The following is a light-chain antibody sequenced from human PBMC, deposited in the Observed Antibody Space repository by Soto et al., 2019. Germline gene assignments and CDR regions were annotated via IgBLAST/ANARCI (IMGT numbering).Light chain of an antibody. CDR1: QDISVY. Sequence: DIPMTQSPSSLYASVGDRVTITCRASQDISVYLAWYQQKPGQVPKLLIYSASTLQAGVPSRISGSGSGTDFTLTISSLQPEDAATYFCQKFNTAPLTFGQGTRLEIK. CDR2: SAS. V-gene: IGKV1-27*01. CDR3: QKFNTAPLT. J-gene: IGKJ5*01.